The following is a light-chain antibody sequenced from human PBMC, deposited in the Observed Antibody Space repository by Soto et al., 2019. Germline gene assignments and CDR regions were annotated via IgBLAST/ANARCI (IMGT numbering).Light chain of an antibody. Sequence: DIPMTQSPSSLSASVGDRVSVTCRACQSISTFLNWYQQRPGEAPKLLIYAASSLQSGVPSRFSGSGSGADFTLTIGSLQPEDFATYYCQQSYTTPRTFGQGTKVEVK. CDR1: QSISTF. CDR3: QQSYTTPRT. J-gene: IGKJ1*01. V-gene: IGKV1-39*01. CDR2: AAS.